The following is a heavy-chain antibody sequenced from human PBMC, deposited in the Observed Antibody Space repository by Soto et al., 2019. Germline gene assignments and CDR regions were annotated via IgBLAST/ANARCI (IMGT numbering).Heavy chain of an antibody. CDR3: ARETWGGYYYYGMDV. D-gene: IGHD7-27*01. Sequence: EVQLVESGGGLVKPGGSLRLSCAASGFTFSSYSMNWVRQAPGKGLEWVSSISSSSSYIYYADSVKGRFTISRDNAKNSLYLQMNSLRAEDTAVYYCARETWGGYYYYGMDVWGQGTTVIVSS. CDR2: ISSSSSYI. V-gene: IGHV3-21*01. J-gene: IGHJ6*02. CDR1: GFTFSSYS.